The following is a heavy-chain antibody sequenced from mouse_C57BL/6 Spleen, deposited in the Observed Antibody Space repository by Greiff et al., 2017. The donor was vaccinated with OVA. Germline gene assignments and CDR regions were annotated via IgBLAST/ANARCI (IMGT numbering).Heavy chain of an antibody. J-gene: IGHJ4*01. V-gene: IGHV5-4*01. CDR3: AREDLEGAMDY. Sequence: EVKLEESGGGLVKPGGSLKLSCAASGFTFSSYAMSWVRQTPEKRLEWVATISDGGSYTYYPDNVKGRFTISRDNAKNDLYLQMSHLKSEDTAMYYCAREDLEGAMDYWGQGTSVTVSS. CDR1: GFTFSSYA. CDR2: ISDGGSYT.